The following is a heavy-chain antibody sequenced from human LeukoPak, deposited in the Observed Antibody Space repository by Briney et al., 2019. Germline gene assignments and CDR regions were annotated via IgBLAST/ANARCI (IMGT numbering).Heavy chain of an antibody. CDR1: GYSISSGYY. CDR3: TRPYYYDSSGSPDY. CDR2: IYHSGST. Sequence: PSETLSLTCSVSGYSISSGYYWGRIRQPPGKGLEWIGNIYHSGSTYYNPSLKSRVTISVDTSKNQFSLKLSSVTAADTAVYYCTRPYYYDSSGSPDYWGQGTLVAVSS. J-gene: IGHJ4*02. D-gene: IGHD3-22*01. V-gene: IGHV4-38-2*02.